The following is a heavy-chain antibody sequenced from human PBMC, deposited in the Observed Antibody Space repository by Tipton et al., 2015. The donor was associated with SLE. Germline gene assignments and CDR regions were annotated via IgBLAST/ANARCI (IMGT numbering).Heavy chain of an antibody. CDR2: VSYSGST. V-gene: IGHV4-59*01. D-gene: IGHD2-15*01. J-gene: IGHJ4*02. CDR3: AREWSSFDF. Sequence: TLSLTCSVSGGSINVYYWSWVRQPPGKGLEWIGYVSYSGSTNYNPSLQSRVTISVDTSKNQFSLKLRSVTAADTAVYYCAREWSSFDFWGQGTLVTVSS. CDR1: GGSINVYY.